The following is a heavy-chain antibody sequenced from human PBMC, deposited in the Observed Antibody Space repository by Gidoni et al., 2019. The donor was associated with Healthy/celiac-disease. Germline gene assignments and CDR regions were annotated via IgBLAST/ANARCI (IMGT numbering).Heavy chain of an antibody. D-gene: IGHD6-6*01. CDR1: GYSFTSYW. Sequence: EVQLVQSGAEVKKPGESLRISCKGSGYSFTSYWISWVRQMPGKGLEWMGRIDPSDSYTNYSPSFQGHVTISADKSISTAYLQWSSLKASDTAMYYCASFIGRDEYSSSKSQYFDYWGQGTLVTVSS. CDR3: ASFIGRDEYSSSKSQYFDY. V-gene: IGHV5-10-1*03. CDR2: IDPSDSYT. J-gene: IGHJ4*02.